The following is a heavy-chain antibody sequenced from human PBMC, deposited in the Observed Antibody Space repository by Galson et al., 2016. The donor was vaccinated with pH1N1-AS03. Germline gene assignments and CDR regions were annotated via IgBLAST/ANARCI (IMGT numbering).Heavy chain of an antibody. J-gene: IGHJ4*02. V-gene: IGHV3-21*03. CDR2: ISRSSTYI. D-gene: IGHD2-2*01. CDR3: ARTFPGRVVVVAAAMQEGPDY. CDR1: GFTFSGYS. Sequence: SLRLSCAASGFTFSGYSMNWFRQAPGKGLEWVSSISRSSTYIYYADSVKGRFTISRDNAKNSLFLQMHSLRAEDKAVYYCARTFPGRVVVVAAAMQEGPDYWGQGTLVTVSS.